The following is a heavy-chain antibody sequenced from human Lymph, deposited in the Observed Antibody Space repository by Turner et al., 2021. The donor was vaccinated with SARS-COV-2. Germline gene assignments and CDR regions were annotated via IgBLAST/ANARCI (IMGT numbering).Heavy chain of an antibody. CDR2: IYYRGST. D-gene: IGHD2-21*02. Sequence: QVQLQESGPSLVKPLATLSLTCTVSGGSMNSNYWSWIRQPPGKRLEWIGYIYYRGSTNYNPSLKSRVTISVDTSKNQFSLKLTAVTAADTAIYYCARETVNNWVDPWGQGILVTVSS. CDR3: ARETVNNWVDP. J-gene: IGHJ5*02. CDR1: GGSMNSNY. V-gene: IGHV4-59*01.